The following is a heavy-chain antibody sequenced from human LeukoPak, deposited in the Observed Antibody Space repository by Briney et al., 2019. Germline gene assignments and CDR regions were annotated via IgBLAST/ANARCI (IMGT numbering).Heavy chain of an antibody. CDR2: INPNSGGT. CDR3: ARGGIVVVPAAKPDY. Sequence: ASVKVSCKASGYTFTGYYMHWVRQAPGRGLEWMGWINPNSGGTNYAQKFQGRVTMTRDTSISTAYMELSRLRSDDTAVYYCARGGIVVVPAAKPDYWGQGTLVTVSS. J-gene: IGHJ4*02. CDR1: GYTFTGYY. V-gene: IGHV1-2*02. D-gene: IGHD2-2*01.